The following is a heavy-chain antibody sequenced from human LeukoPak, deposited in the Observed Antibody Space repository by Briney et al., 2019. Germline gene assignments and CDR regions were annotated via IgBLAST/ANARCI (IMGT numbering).Heavy chain of an antibody. CDR1: GFTFSSYG. V-gene: IGHV3-30*02. CDR3: ARVFVSAGIYGSGAPSGY. CDR2: IRYDGSNK. J-gene: IGHJ4*02. Sequence: HTGGSLRLSCAASGFTFSSYGMHWVRQAPGKGLEWVAFIRYDGSNKYYADSVKGRFTISRDNSKNTLYLQMNSLRAEDTAVYYCARVFVSAGIYGSGAPSGYWGQGTLVTVSS. D-gene: IGHD3-10*01.